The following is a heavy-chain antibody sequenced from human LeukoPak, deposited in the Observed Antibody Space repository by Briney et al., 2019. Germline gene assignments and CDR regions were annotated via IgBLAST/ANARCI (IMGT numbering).Heavy chain of an antibody. Sequence: PSETLSLTCAVYGGSFSGYYWSWLRQPPGKGLEWIGETNHSGSTNYNPSLKSRVTISVDTSKNQFSLQLSSVPAADTAVYYCARVVEDNWFDPWGQGTLVTVSS. CDR2: TNHSGST. CDR1: GGSFSGYY. CDR3: ARVVEDNWFDP. J-gene: IGHJ5*02. D-gene: IGHD5-24*01. V-gene: IGHV4-34*01.